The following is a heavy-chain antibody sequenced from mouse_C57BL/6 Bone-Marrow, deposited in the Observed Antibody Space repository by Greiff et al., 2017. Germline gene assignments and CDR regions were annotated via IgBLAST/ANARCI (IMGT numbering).Heavy chain of an antibody. CDR1: GYTFTSYW. J-gene: IGHJ4*01. D-gene: IGHD1-1*01. CDR3: ARGVTTVVARDYYAMDY. V-gene: IGHV1-72*01. CDR2: IDPNSGGT. Sequence: QVQLQQPGAELVKPGASVKLSCKASGYTFTSYWMHWVKQRPGRGLEWIGRIDPNSGGTKYNEKFKSKATLTVDKPSSTAYMQLSSLTSEDSAVYYCARGVTTVVARDYYAMDYWGQGTSVTVSS.